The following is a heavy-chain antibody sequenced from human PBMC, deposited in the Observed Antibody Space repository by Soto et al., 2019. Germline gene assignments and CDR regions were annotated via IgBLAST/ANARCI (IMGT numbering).Heavy chain of an antibody. CDR1: GFIFISYS. CDR2: IKSSSNNI. D-gene: IGHD3-22*01. J-gene: IGHJ4*02. CDR3: AKVYYYDGSATFGY. V-gene: IGHV3-48*02. Sequence: PGGSLRLACAASGFIFISYSMSWVRQAPGKGPEWVSYIKSSSNNIYYADSVKGRFTISRDNAKNSLYLQMNSLRDEDTAVYYCAKVYYYDGSATFGYWGQGTLVTVSS.